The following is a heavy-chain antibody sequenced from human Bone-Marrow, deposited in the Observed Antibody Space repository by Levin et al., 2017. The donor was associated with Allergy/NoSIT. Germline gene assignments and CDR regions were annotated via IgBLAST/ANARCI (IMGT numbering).Heavy chain of an antibody. CDR1: GFTVSSNY. D-gene: IGHD2-8*01. CDR3: ARLMVYANYFDY. Sequence: GGSLRLSCAASGFTVSSNYMSWVRQAPGKGLEWVSVIYSGGSTYYADSVKGRFTISRDNSKNTLYLQMNSLRAEDTAVYYCARLMVYANYFDYWGQGTLVTVSS. J-gene: IGHJ4*02. V-gene: IGHV3-53*01. CDR2: IYSGGST.